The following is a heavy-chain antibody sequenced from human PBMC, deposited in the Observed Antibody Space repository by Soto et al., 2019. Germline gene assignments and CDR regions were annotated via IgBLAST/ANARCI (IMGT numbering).Heavy chain of an antibody. D-gene: IGHD2-15*01. V-gene: IGHV4-39*01. CDR2: IYYSGRT. CDR1: GGSISSSSYY. J-gene: IGHJ6*03. CDR3: ARLLGYCSGGSCRTYYYYYMDV. Sequence: QLQLQESGPGLVKPSETLSLTCTVSGGSISSSSYYWGWIRQPPGKGLEWIGSIYYSGRTYYNPSLKSRVTISVDTSKNQFSLKLSSVTAADTAVYYCARLLGYCSGGSCRTYYYYYMDVWGKGTTVTVSS.